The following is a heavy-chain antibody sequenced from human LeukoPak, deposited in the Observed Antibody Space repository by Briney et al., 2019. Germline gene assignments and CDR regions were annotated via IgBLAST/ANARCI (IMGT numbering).Heavy chain of an antibody. V-gene: IGHV1-46*01. J-gene: IGHJ4*02. CDR1: GYTFTNYY. CDR3: ARSVEDLHPLDY. Sequence: ASGTVSCKASGYTFTNYYLHWVRQAPGHGLEWMGIITPNCRRTGYAQKFQGRVTMTRDTSTSTVYMELSSLRSEDTAVYYCARSVEDLHPLDYWGQGTLVTGS. D-gene: IGHD3-10*01. CDR2: ITPNCRRT.